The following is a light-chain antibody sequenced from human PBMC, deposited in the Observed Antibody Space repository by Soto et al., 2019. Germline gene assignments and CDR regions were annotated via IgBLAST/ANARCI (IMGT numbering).Light chain of an antibody. Sequence: QSVLTQPASVSGAPGQRVTISCTGSSSNIGAGYEVNWYQHLPGTAPKLLIYDNNNRPSGVPDRFSGSKSGTSASLAITGLQAEDEAEYYCQSYDSSLSALYVFGTGTQLTVL. CDR2: DNN. CDR3: QSYDSSLSALYV. J-gene: IGLJ1*01. V-gene: IGLV1-40*01. CDR1: SSNIGAGYE.